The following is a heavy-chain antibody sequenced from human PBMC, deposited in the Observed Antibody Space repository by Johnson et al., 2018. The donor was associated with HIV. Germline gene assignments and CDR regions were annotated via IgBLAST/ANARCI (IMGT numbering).Heavy chain of an antibody. D-gene: IGHD5-24*01. Sequence: VKGGEEGGGGGEKGGEGRGGGEEVGLTVSSNYMSWVRQAPGKGLEWVSVIYSGGSTYYADSVKGRFTISRDNSKNTLYLQMNRLRAEETAVYYCARGGKGWLQYAFDIWGQGTMVTVSS. V-gene: IGHV3-66*02. CDR2: IYSGGST. CDR1: GLTVSSNY. CDR3: ARGGKGWLQYAFDI. J-gene: IGHJ3*02.